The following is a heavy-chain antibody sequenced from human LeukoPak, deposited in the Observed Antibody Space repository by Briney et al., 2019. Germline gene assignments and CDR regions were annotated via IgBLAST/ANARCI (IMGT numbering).Heavy chain of an antibody. CDR1: GGSISSSNW. D-gene: IGHD1-1*01. V-gene: IGHV4-4*02. Sequence: SETLSLTCAVSGGSISSSNWWSWVRQPPGKGLEWIGEIYHSGSTNYNPSLKSPVTISVDKSKNHFSLNLSSVTAADTAVYYCARVNINNWHSCDYWGQGTLVTVSS. CDR2: IYHSGST. J-gene: IGHJ4*02. CDR3: ARVNINNWHSCDY.